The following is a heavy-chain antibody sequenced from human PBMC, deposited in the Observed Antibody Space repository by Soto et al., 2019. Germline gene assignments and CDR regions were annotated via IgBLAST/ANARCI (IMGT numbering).Heavy chain of an antibody. Sequence: EVQLVESGGGLVKPGGSLRLSCAASGFTYSSYSMNWVRQAPGKGLEWVSSISSSSSYIYYADSVKGRFTISRDNAKNSLYPQMYSLRAEDTAVYYCARDGKDYALDYWGPGTLVTVSS. V-gene: IGHV3-21*01. CDR2: ISSSSSYI. CDR1: GFTYSSYS. CDR3: ARDGKDYALDY. D-gene: IGHD4-17*01. J-gene: IGHJ4*02.